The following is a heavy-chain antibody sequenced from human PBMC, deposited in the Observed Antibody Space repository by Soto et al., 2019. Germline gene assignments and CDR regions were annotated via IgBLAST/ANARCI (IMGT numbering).Heavy chain of an antibody. V-gene: IGHV4-34*01. CDR1: GGPFSGYY. Sequence: SETLSLTCAVYGGPFSGYYWTWIRQPPGTGLEWIGEINHSGSTNYNPSLKSRVTISVDTSKNQFSLNLRSVTAADTAVYYCARDGSGSPGAADHWGQGTLVTVS. CDR2: INHSGST. CDR3: ARDGSGSPGAADH. J-gene: IGHJ4*02. D-gene: IGHD1-26*01.